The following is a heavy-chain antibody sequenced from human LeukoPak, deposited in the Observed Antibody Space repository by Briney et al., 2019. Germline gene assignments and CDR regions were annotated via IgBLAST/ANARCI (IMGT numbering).Heavy chain of an antibody. CDR2: ISGSGGNT. CDR1: GFTFCIYA. J-gene: IGHJ4*02. D-gene: IGHD3-22*01. CDR3: AKGPYYDSSGGDY. Sequence: PGGSLRLSCAASGFTFCIYAMSWVRQAPGKGLEWVSGISGSGGNTYYADSVKGRFTISRDNSKNTLYLQMNSLRAEDTAVYYCAKGPYYDSSGGDYWGQGTLVTVSS. V-gene: IGHV3-23*01.